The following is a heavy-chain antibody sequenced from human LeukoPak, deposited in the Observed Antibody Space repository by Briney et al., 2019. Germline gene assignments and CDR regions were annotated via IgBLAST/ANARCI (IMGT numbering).Heavy chain of an antibody. D-gene: IGHD6-19*01. Sequence: SETLSLTCTVSGDSFSSVKDYWAWIRQPPGKGREWIASGDYSGGTYYNPSLKSRVTISADMSKNQFSLKLSSVTAADTAVYYCARERGEEYSSGWYKRNYFDNWGQGTRVTVSS. CDR1: GDSFSSVKDY. J-gene: IGHJ4*02. CDR2: GDYSGGT. V-gene: IGHV4-39*07. CDR3: ARERGEEYSSGWYKRNYFDN.